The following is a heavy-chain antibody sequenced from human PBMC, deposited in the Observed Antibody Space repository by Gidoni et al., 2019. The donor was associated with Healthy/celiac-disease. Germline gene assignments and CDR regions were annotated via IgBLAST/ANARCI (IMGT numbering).Heavy chain of an antibody. J-gene: IGHJ6*02. V-gene: IGHV4-39*01. Sequence: QLQLQESGPGLVKPSETLSLTCPVSVGSIRSRSYSWGWFRQPPGKGLEWIGSIYYSGSTYYNPSLKRRVTISVDTSKNQFSLKLSSVTAADTAVYYCASLSAPGGYYYYYGMDVWGQGTTVTVSS. CDR3: ASLSAPGGYYYYYGMDV. CDR1: VGSIRSRSYS. D-gene: IGHD3-10*01. CDR2: IYYSGST.